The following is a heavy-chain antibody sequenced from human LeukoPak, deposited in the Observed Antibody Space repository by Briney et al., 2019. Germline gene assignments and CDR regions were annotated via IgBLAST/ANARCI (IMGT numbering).Heavy chain of an antibody. Sequence: GGSLRLSCAASGFTFSSYSMNWVRQAPGKGLEWVSYIDSSSGTIYYADSVKGRFTISRDSSKNTLYLQMNRLRAEDAAVYYCAKAPVTTCSGAYCYPFDYWGQGTLVTVSS. V-gene: IGHV3-48*01. CDR1: GFTFSSYS. CDR2: IDSSSGTI. J-gene: IGHJ4*02. D-gene: IGHD2-21*01. CDR3: AKAPVTTCSGAYCYPFDY.